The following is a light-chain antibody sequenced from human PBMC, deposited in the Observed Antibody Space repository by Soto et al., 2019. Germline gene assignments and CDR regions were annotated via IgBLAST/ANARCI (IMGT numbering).Light chain of an antibody. Sequence: EIVMTQSPATLSVSPGERATLSCRASQSVSSNLAWYQQKPGQAPRLLIYGASTRATGIPARFSGSGSGTQFTISISGLPSEDFAVYYCQQYNNWPPLTFGGGTKVEIK. CDR3: QQYNNWPPLT. CDR1: QSVSSN. J-gene: IGKJ4*01. V-gene: IGKV3-15*01. CDR2: GAS.